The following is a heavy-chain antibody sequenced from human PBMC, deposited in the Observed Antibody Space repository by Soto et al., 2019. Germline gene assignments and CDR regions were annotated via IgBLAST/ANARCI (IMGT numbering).Heavy chain of an antibody. D-gene: IGHD3-22*01. CDR1: GGTFSSYA. Sequence: SVKVSCKASGGTFSSYAISWVRQAPGQGLEWMGGIIPIFGTANYAQKFQGRVTITADESTSTAYMELRSLTSDDTAVYYCGRSNYYDSLDHWGQGTLVTVSS. CDR2: IIPIFGTA. CDR3: GRSNYYDSLDH. V-gene: IGHV1-69*13. J-gene: IGHJ4*02.